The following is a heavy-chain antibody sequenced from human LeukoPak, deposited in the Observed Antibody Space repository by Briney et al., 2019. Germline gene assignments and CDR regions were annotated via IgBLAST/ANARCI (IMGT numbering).Heavy chain of an antibody. CDR3: ARAFNPVIHAFDI. J-gene: IGHJ3*02. D-gene: IGHD2-21*01. CDR2: IYDSGST. V-gene: IGHV4-59*01. CDR1: GGSIRSYY. Sequence: SETLSLTCTVSGGSIRSYYWSWIRQPPEKGLEWIGYIYDSGSTNYNSSLKSRVTMSVDTSKNQFSLKLSSVTAADTAVYYCARAFNPVIHAFDIWGQGTMVTVSS.